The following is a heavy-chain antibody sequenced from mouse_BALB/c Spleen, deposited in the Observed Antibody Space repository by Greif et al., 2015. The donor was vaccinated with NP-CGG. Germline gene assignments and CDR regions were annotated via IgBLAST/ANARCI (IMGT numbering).Heavy chain of an antibody. CDR3: ERWLLKCWFAY. CDR2: INPYNDGT. Sequence: VQLQQSGPELVKTGASVKMSCKASGYTFTSYVMHWVKQKPGQGLEWIGYINPYNDGTKYNEKFKGKATLTSDKSSSTPYMALSSLTSEDSVVYYCERWLLKCWFAYWGQGTLVTVSA. V-gene: IGHV1-14*01. D-gene: IGHD2-3*01. J-gene: IGHJ3*01. CDR1: GYTFTSYV.